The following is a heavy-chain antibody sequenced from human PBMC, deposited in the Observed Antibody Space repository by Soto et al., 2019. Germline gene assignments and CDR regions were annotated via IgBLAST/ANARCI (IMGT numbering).Heavy chain of an antibody. CDR3: ARAGGHDYGGRNFDY. J-gene: IGHJ4*02. D-gene: IGHD4-17*01. CDR1: GGSVSSGSYY. Sequence: SETLSLTCTVSGGSVSSGSYYWSWIRQPPGKGLEWIGYIYYSGSTNYNPSLKSRVTISVDTSKNQFSLKLSSVTAADTAVYYCARAGGHDYGGRNFDYWGQGTLVTVSS. CDR2: IYYSGST. V-gene: IGHV4-61*01.